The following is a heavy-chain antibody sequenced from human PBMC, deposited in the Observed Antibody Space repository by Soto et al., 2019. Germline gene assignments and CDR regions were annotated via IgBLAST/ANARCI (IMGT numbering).Heavy chain of an antibody. D-gene: IGHD2-15*01. CDR3: ARRGGYCSGGSCYNYYYMDV. J-gene: IGHJ6*03. CDR1: GGSISSYY. Sequence: SETLSLTCTVSGGSISSYYWSWIRQPPGKGLEWIGYIYYSGSTNYNPSLKSRVTISVDTSKNQFSLKLSSVTAADTAVYYCARRGGYCSGGSCYNYYYMDVWGKGTTVTVSS. CDR2: IYYSGST. V-gene: IGHV4-59*01.